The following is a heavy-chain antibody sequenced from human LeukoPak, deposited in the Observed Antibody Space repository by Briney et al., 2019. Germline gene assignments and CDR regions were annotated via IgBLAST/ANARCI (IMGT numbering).Heavy chain of an antibody. D-gene: IGHD3-10*01. Sequence: ASVKVSCKASGYTFTGYYMHWVRQAPGQGREWMGWINPNSGGTNYAQKFQGRVTMTRDTSISTAYMELSRLRSDDTAVYYCASPLYGSGSYFDYWGQGTLVTVSS. CDR2: INPNSGGT. V-gene: IGHV1-2*02. J-gene: IGHJ4*02. CDR3: ASPLYGSGSYFDY. CDR1: GYTFTGYY.